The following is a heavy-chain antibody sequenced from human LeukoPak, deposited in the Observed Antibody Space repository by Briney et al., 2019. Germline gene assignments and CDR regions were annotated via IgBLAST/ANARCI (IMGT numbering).Heavy chain of an antibody. D-gene: IGHD3-22*01. CDR2: IYSSGRT. J-gene: IGHJ5*02. CDR1: GGSISSGSYY. Sequence: PSETLSLTCTVSGGSISSGSYYWNWIRQPAGKGLEWIGRIYSSGRTNYNPSLKSRVTISVDTSKNQFSLKLSSVTAADTAVYHCARGVDSSGYQYKGFDPWGQGTLVTVSS. CDR3: ARGVDSSGYQYKGFDP. V-gene: IGHV4-61*02.